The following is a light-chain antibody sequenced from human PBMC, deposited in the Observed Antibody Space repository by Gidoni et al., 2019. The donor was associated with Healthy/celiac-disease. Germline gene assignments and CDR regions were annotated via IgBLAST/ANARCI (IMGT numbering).Light chain of an antibody. J-gene: IGLJ2*01. CDR1: SSNIGNNA. CDR2: YDE. CDR3: AAWDDSLNGVV. Sequence: QSVLTQPPSVSEAPRQRVTISCSGSSSNIGNNAVNWYQQLPGTAPKLLIYYDELLPSGVSDRFSGSKSGTSASLAISGLQSEDEADYYCAAWDDSLNGVVFGGGTKLTVL. V-gene: IGLV1-36*01.